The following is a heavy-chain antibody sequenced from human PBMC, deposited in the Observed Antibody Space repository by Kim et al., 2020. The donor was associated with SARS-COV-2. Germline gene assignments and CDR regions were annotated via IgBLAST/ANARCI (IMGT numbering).Heavy chain of an antibody. J-gene: IGHJ6*02. CDR1: GGSFSGYY. D-gene: IGHD3-10*01. V-gene: IGHV4-34*01. CDR3: ARVDITMVRGVIAYYYGMDV. Sequence: SETLSLTCAVYGGSFSGYYWSWIRQPPGKGLEWIGEINHSGSTNYNPSLKSRVTISVDTSKNQFSLKLSSVTAADTAVYYCARVDITMVRGVIAYYYGMDVWGQGTTVTVSS. CDR2: INHSGST.